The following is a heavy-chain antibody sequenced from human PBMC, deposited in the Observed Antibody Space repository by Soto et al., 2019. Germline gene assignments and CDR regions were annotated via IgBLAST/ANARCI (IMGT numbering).Heavy chain of an antibody. CDR3: ARTDGSSWYRYYFDY. Sequence: LSLTCTASGGSISSYYWSWIRQPPGKGLEWIGYIYYSGSTNYNPSLKSRVTISVDTSKNQFSLKLSSVTAADTAVYYCARTDGSSWYRYYFDYWGQGTLVTVSS. CDR2: IYYSGST. J-gene: IGHJ4*02. V-gene: IGHV4-59*01. CDR1: GGSISSYY. D-gene: IGHD6-13*01.